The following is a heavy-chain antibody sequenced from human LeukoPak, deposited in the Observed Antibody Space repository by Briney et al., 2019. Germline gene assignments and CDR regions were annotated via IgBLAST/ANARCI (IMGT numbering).Heavy chain of an antibody. CDR1: GFTFSSYS. D-gene: IGHD3-22*01. CDR3: AREGNYYDSSGFDY. Sequence: GGSLRLSCAASGFTFSSYSMNWVRQAPGEGLEWVSSISYRSSYIYYADSVKGRFTISRDNAKNSLYLQMNSLRADDTAVYYCAREGNYYDSSGFDYWGQGTLVTVSS. V-gene: IGHV3-21*01. CDR2: ISYRSSYI. J-gene: IGHJ4*02.